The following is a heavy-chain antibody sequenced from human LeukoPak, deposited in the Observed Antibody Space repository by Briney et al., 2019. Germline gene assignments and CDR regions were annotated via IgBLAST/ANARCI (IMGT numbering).Heavy chain of an antibody. J-gene: IGHJ4*02. V-gene: IGHV1-2*02. CDR1: GFTFADYY. CDR2: INPDNGGT. CDR3: TSPGAPYGDYDVDY. Sequence: GTSVKVSCKXSGFTFADYYMHWVRQSPGQGLEWMGWINPDNGGTNYAQKFQGRVTMTRDTSINTAYMELSSLRSDDTAVYYCTSPGAPYGDYDVDYWGQGTLVTVSS. D-gene: IGHD4-17*01.